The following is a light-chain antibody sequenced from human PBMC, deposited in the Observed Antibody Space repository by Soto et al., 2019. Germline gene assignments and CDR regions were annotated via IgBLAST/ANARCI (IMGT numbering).Light chain of an antibody. CDR2: AAS. J-gene: IGKJ4*01. Sequence: MPQSPSSLYASVGDRINITCRASRDIGSDLSWYQQKPGKAPTLLIYAASNLQSGVPSRFRGSGSGTDFTVTISSLQPEDIATYYCQQYDNLPLTFGGGTKVDNK. CDR1: RDIGSD. V-gene: IGKV1-33*01. CDR3: QQYDNLPLT.